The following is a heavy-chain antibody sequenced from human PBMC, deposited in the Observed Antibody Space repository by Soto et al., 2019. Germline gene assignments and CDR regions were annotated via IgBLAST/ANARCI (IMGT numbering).Heavy chain of an antibody. D-gene: IGHD2-2*01. V-gene: IGHV3-21*01. CDR3: ARDRFPYCSSTSCYRGVDY. J-gene: IGHJ4*02. CDR1: GFTFSSYS. Sequence: EVQLVESGGGLVKPGGSLRLSCAASGFTFSSYSMNWVRQAPGKGLEWVSSVSSSSSYIYYADSVKGRFTISRDNAKNSLYLQMNSLRAEDTAVYYCARDRFPYCSSTSCYRGVDYWGQGTLVTVSS. CDR2: VSSSSSYI.